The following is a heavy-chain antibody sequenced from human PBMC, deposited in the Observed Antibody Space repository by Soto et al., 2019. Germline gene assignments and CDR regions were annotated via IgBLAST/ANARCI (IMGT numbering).Heavy chain of an antibody. CDR2: LYSGGST. CDR1: GDSITNTYYC. V-gene: IGHV4-30-4*01. J-gene: IGHJ4*02. Sequence: QVELQRSGPGLVEPSQTLSLTCTVSGDSITNTYYCWSWIRQTPGKGLEWIGHLYSGGSTYTNPSLGGRVTLSQDTSQNQFSLKLSSVSAADTAVYYCARGPSSDKVDYWGQGTLVTVSS. D-gene: IGHD6-6*01. CDR3: ARGPSSDKVDY.